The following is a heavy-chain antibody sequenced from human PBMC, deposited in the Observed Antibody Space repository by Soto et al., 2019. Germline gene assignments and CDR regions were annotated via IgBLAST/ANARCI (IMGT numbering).Heavy chain of an antibody. CDR2: IYYSGST. CDR3: ARDATAYGMDV. J-gene: IGHJ6*02. D-gene: IGHD4-17*01. CDR1: GGSISSGGYY. Sequence: SETLSLTCTVSGGSISSGGYYWSWIRQHPGKGLEWIGYIYYSGSTYYNPSLKSRVTISVDTSKNQFSLKLSSVTAADTAVYYCARDATAYGMDVWGQGTTVTVSS. V-gene: IGHV4-31*03.